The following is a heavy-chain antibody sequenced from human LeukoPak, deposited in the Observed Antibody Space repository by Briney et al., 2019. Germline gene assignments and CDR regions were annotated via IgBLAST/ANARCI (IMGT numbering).Heavy chain of an antibody. D-gene: IGHD2-2*02. J-gene: IGHJ4*02. Sequence: SETLSLICTVSGGSISSYYWSWIRQPAGKGLEWIGRIYTSGSTNYNPSLKSRVTMSVDTSKNQFSLKLSSVTAADTAVYYCARESYCSSTSCYTGYWGQGTLVTVSS. CDR2: IYTSGST. CDR1: GGSISSYY. V-gene: IGHV4-4*07. CDR3: ARESYCSSTSCYTGY.